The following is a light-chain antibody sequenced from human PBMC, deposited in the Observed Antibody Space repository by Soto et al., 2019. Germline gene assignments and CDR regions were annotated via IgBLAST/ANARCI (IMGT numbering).Light chain of an antibody. V-gene: IGKV1-5*03. CDR2: KAS. J-gene: IGKJ2*01. Sequence: DIQMTQSPSTLSASVGDTVTITCRASQSISSWLAWYQQKSGKDPKLLIYKASSLEGGVPSRFSGSGSGTDFTLTLSSLQPDDFATFYGQQYEPFPYICGQGTKLEIK. CDR3: QQYEPFPYI. CDR1: QSISSW.